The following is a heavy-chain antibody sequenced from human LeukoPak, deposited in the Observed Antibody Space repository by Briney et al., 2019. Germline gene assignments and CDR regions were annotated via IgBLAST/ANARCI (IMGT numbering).Heavy chain of an antibody. CDR3: AGSPYDFWSGYPNWFDP. J-gene: IGHJ5*02. Sequence: PSETLSLTCAVYGGSFSGYYWGWIRQPPGKGLEWIGSIYYSGSTYYNPSLKSRVTISVDTSKNQFSLKLSSVTAADTAVYYCAGSPYDFWSGYPNWFDPWGQGTLVTVSS. CDR2: IYYSGST. V-gene: IGHV4-39*01. D-gene: IGHD3-3*01. CDR1: GGSFSGYY.